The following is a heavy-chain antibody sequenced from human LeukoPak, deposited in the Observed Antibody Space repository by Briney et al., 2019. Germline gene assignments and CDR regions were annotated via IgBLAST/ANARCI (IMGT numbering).Heavy chain of an antibody. J-gene: IGHJ4*02. CDR2: ISAYNGNT. D-gene: IGHD6-13*01. V-gene: IGHV1-18*01. CDR1: GYTFTSYG. Sequence: GASVKVSCKASGYTFTSYGISWVRQAPGQGLEWMGWISAYNGNTNYAQKLQGRVTITTDTSTRTAYMELRSLRSDDTAVYYCAREAKGIAAAGTYDYWGQGTLVTVSS. CDR3: AREAKGIAAAGTYDY.